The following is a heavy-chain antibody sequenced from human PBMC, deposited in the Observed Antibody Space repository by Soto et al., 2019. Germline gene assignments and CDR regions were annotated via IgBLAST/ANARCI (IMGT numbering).Heavy chain of an antibody. J-gene: IGHJ6*04. V-gene: IGHV3-33*01. Sequence: GGSLRLSCAASGFTFSSYGMHWVRQAPGKGLEWVAVIWYDGSNKYYADSVKGRFTISRDNSKNTLYLQMNSLRAEDTAVYYCARDVDCSGGSCYWMDVWGKGTTVTVSS. D-gene: IGHD2-15*01. CDR1: GFTFSSYG. CDR2: IWYDGSNK. CDR3: ARDVDCSGGSCYWMDV.